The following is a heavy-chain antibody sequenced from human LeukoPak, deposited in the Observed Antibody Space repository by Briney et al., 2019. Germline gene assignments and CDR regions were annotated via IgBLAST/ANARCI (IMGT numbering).Heavy chain of an antibody. J-gene: IGHJ4*02. V-gene: IGHV4-31*03. D-gene: IGHD1-20*01. Sequence: PSQTLSLTCTVSGGSISSGGYYWSWIRQHPGKGLEWIGYIYYSGSTYYNPSLKSRVTISVDTSKNQFSLKLSSVTAADTAVYYCARGRVDNWNFGYWGQGTLVTVSS. CDR3: ARGRVDNWNFGY. CDR1: GGSISSGGYY. CDR2: IYYSGST.